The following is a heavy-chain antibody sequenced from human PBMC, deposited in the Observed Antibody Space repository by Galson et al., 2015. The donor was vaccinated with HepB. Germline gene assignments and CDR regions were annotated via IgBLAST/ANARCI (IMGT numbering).Heavy chain of an antibody. V-gene: IGHV3-33*01. CDR2: IWYDGSNK. CDR1: GFTFSSYV. D-gene: IGHD4-17*01. J-gene: IGHJ4*02. Sequence: SLRLSCAASGFTFSSYVMHWVRQAPGKGLEWVALIWYDGSNKYYADSVKGRFTISRDNSKNTLYLQMNSLRVEDTAVYYCAREVATVSTGGGYFDYWGQGTLVTVSS. CDR3: AREVATVSTGGGYFDY.